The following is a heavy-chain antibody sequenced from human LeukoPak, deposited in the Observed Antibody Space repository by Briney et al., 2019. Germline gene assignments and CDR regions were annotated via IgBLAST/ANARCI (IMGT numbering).Heavy chain of an antibody. CDR2: INPNSGGT. J-gene: IGHJ4*02. CDR3: AREINRGRGVIKGPYYFDY. CDR1: GYTFTGYY. Sequence: ASVKVSCKASGYTFTGYYMHWVRQAPGQGLEWMGWINPNSGGTNYAQKFQGRVTITRDTSASTAYMKLSSLRSEDTAVYYCAREINRGRGVIKGPYYFDYWGQGTLVTVSS. V-gene: IGHV1-2*02. D-gene: IGHD3-10*01.